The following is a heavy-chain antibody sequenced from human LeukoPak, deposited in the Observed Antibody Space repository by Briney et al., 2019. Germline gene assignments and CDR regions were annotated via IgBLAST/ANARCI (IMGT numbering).Heavy chain of an antibody. J-gene: IGHJ6*03. CDR1: GFTFSSYW. Sequence: PGGSLRLSCAASGFTFSSYWMSWVRQAPGKGLEWVANIKQDGSEKYYVASVKGRFTISRDNAKNSLYLQMNSLRAEGTAVYYCASQTGTTYYYDYYMDVWGKGTTVTVSS. D-gene: IGHD1-1*01. CDR2: IKQDGSEK. CDR3: ASQTGTTYYYDYYMDV. V-gene: IGHV3-7*01.